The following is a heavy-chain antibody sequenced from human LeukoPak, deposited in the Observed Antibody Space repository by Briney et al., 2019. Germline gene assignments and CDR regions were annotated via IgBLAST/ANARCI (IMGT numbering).Heavy chain of an antibody. J-gene: IGHJ4*02. CDR2: INPNSGGT. V-gene: IGHV1-2*02. CDR1: GYTFTGYY. D-gene: IGHD2-2*02. Sequence: AXXKVSCKASGYTFTGYYMHWVRQAPGQGLEWMGWINPNSGGTDYAQKFQGRVTMTRETSISTAYMEMSRLRSDDTAVYYCAREDCSSTSCDTVFDYWGQGTLVTVSS. CDR3: AREDCSSTSCDTVFDY.